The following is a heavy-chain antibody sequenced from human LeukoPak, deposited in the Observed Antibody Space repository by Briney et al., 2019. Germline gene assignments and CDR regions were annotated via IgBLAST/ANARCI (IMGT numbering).Heavy chain of an antibody. CDR2: ISAYNGNA. CDR1: GYTFTSYG. CDR3: VRYFDWPRPLDY. J-gene: IGHJ4*02. Sequence: GASVKVSCKASGYTFTSYGISWVRQAPGQGLEWMGWISAYNGNANYAQNPQGRVTMTTDTSTSTAYMELRSLRSDDTAVYYCVRYFDWPRPLDYWGQGTLVTVSS. D-gene: IGHD3-9*01. V-gene: IGHV1-18*04.